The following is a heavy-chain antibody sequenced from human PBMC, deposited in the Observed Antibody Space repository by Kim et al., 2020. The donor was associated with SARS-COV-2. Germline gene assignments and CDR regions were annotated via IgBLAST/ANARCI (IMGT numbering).Heavy chain of an antibody. J-gene: IGHJ3*02. CDR3: AREDTAMVKSAFDI. D-gene: IGHD5-18*01. Sequence: ADSMKGQLTIARDNSKNTLYLQMNSLGAEDTAVYYFAREDTAMVKSAFDIWGQGKMVTVSS. V-gene: IGHV3-30*07.